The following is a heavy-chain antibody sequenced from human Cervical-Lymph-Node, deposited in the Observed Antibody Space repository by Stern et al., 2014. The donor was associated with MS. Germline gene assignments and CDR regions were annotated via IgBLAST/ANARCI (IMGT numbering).Heavy chain of an antibody. D-gene: IGHD3-22*01. V-gene: IGHV3-11*01. CDR2: ITGSGRTI. Sequence: QVQLVQSGGGLVKPGGSLRLSCTASGFTFSDHYMTWIRQAPGKGLEGLSHITGSGRTIYYADSVKGRFTISRDNARNSLYLQMDSLRDDDTAVYYCARGRGHYDSGFDYWGQGTLVTVSS. J-gene: IGHJ4*02. CDR3: ARGRGHYDSGFDY. CDR1: GFTFSDHY.